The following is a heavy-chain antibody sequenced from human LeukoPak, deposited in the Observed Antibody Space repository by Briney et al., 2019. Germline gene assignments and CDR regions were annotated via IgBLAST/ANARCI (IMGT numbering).Heavy chain of an antibody. CDR3: VRAFHGSGTVIFDY. V-gene: IGHV4-4*02. Sequence: PSGTLSLTCAVSGGSISSSNWWSWVRQPPGKGLEGFGEIYHSGSTNYNPSLKSRVTISVDKSKNQFSLKLSSVTAADTAVYYCVRAFHGSGTVIFDYWGQGTLVTVSS. J-gene: IGHJ4*02. CDR1: GGSISSSNW. D-gene: IGHD3-10*01. CDR2: IYHSGST.